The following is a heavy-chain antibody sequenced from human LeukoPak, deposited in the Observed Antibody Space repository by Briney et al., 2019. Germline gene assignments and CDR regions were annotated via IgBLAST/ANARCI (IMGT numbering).Heavy chain of an antibody. CDR1: GFTFSNYW. J-gene: IGHJ4*02. Sequence: GGSLRLSCAASGFTFSNYWMSWVRQAPGRGLEWVADIKKDGSEKYYVDSVRGRFTISRDNAENSLYLQMNSPRAEDTAVYYCARNPPGSSADYWGQGTLVTVSS. CDR2: IKKDGSEK. CDR3: ARNPPGSSADY. V-gene: IGHV3-7*03.